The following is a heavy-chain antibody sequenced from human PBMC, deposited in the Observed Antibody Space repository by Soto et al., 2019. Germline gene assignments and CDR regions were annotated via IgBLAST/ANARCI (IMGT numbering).Heavy chain of an antibody. CDR1: GGSISSGVYY. Sequence: SETLSLTCTVSGGSISSGVYYWSWIRQHPGKGLEWIGYIYYSGSTYYNPSLKSRVTISVDTSKNQFSLKLSSVTAADTAVYYCAREVYSGYDYDWFDPWGQGTLVTVSS. CDR3: AREVYSGYDYDWFDP. J-gene: IGHJ5*02. V-gene: IGHV4-31*03. CDR2: IYYSGST. D-gene: IGHD5-12*01.